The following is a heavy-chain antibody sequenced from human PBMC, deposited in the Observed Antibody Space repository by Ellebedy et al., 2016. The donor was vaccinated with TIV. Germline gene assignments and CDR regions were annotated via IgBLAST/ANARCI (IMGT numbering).Heavy chain of an antibody. D-gene: IGHD3-22*01. CDR2: ISGSGDRT. J-gene: IGHJ4*02. CDR1: GFTFSSYA. CDR3: AKTLISMKVVVITPYFDY. Sequence: GGSLRLSCAASGFTFSSYAMTWVRQAPGKGLEWVSTISGSGDRTYYADSVRGRFTISSDNSKNTLYLQMNSLRAEDTALYYCAKTLISMKVVVITPYFDYWGQGTLVSVSA. V-gene: IGHV3-23*01.